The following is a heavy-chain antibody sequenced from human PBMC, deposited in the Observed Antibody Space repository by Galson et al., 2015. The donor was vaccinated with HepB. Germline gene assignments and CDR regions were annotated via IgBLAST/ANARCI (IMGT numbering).Heavy chain of an antibody. J-gene: IGHJ4*02. D-gene: IGHD1-26*01. CDR1: GYTFTSYY. V-gene: IGHV1-46*01. CDR3: ATEGGSPLRFDS. CDR2: INPSGGST. Sequence: SVKVSCKASGYTFTSYYMHWVRQAPGQGLEWMGIINPSGGSTSYAQKFQGRVTMTRDTSTSTVYMELSSLRSEDTAVYYCATEGGSPLRFDSWGQGTLVTVSS.